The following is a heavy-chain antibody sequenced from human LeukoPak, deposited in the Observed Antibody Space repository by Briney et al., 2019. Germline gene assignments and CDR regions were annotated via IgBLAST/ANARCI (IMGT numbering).Heavy chain of an antibody. Sequence: ETLSLTCTVSGGSISSYYWSWIRQPPGKGLEWIGYIYYSGSTNYNPSLKSRVTISVDTSKNQFSLKLSSVTAADTAVYYCARDDMKRASDIWAQGTMVTVSS. CDR3: ARDDMKRASDI. D-gene: IGHD3-9*01. CDR2: IYYSGST. J-gene: IGHJ3*02. CDR1: GGSISSYY. V-gene: IGHV4-59*01.